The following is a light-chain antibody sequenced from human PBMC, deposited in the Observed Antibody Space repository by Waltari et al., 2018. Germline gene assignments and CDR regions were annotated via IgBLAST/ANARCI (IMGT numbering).Light chain of an antibody. Sequence: DIVMTQSQDSLAVSLGERATINRKSSQTVLYSSNNKNYLAWYQQKPGQPPKLLIYWASTRESGVPDRFSGSGSGTDFTLTISSLQAEDVAVYYCQQYYSTPWTFGQGTKVEIK. CDR2: WAS. CDR1: QTVLYSSNNKNY. CDR3: QQYYSTPWT. J-gene: IGKJ1*01. V-gene: IGKV4-1*01.